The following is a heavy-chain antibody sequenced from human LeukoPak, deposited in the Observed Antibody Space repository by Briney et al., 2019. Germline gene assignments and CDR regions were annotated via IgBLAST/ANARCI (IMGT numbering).Heavy chain of an antibody. J-gene: IGHJ4*02. D-gene: IGHD1-26*01. CDR2: IYYSGST. CDR1: GGSVSSGSYY. V-gene: IGHV4-61*01. Sequence: PSETLSLTCTVSGGSVSSGSYYWSWIRQPPGKGLEWIGYIYYSGSTNYNPSLKSRVTISVDTSKNQFSLKLSSVTAADTAVYYCARTWELLDYWGQGTLVTVPS. CDR3: ARTWELLDY.